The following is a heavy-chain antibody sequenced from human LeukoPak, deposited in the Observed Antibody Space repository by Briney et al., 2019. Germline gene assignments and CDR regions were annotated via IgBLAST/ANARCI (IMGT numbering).Heavy chain of an antibody. CDR1: GFSLRSSE. Sequence: GGSLRLSCAASGFSLRSSEMNWVRQAPGKGPEWVAHINSADNVQYYTDSVRGRFTMSRDNAKDLLYLQMNSLRDEDTAVYYCARDTVSGPFVISVDLWGQGVLVTVSS. J-gene: IGHJ5*02. CDR3: ARDTVSGPFVISVDL. D-gene: IGHD3-3*01. CDR2: INSADNVQ. V-gene: IGHV3-48*03.